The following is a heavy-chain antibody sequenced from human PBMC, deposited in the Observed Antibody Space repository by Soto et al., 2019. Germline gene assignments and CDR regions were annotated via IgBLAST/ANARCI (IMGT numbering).Heavy chain of an antibody. Sequence: EVQLVESGGGLIQPGGSLRLSCEASGFTVKNYKMNWVRQAPGKGLEWVSVIYSGGVTYYPDSVKGRFTIIRDTSKNAVDLQMNSLRADDTAIYYCARDPSTTGYYGLDVWGQGTTVTVSS. J-gene: IGHJ6*02. V-gene: IGHV3-53*01. CDR1: GFTVKNYK. CDR3: ARDPSTTGYYGLDV. CDR2: IYSGGVT.